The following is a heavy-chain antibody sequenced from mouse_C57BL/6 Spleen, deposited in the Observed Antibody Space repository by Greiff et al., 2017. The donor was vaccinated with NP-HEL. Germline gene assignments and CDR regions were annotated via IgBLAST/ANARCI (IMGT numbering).Heavy chain of an antibody. J-gene: IGHJ3*01. CDR2: IYPGDGDT. V-gene: IGHV1-82*01. Sequence: QVQLKQSGPELVKPGASVKISCKASGYAFSSSWMNWVKQRPGKGLEWIGRIYPGDGDTNYNGKFKGKATLTADKSSSTAYMQLSSLTSEDSAVYFCARNGYGWFAYWGQGTLVTVSA. D-gene: IGHD2-2*01. CDR1: GYAFSSSW. CDR3: ARNGYGWFAY.